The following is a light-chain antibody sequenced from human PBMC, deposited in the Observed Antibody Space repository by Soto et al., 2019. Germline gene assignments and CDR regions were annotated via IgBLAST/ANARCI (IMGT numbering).Light chain of an antibody. V-gene: IGKV3-11*01. CDR3: QQRSNWPPYT. J-gene: IGKJ2*01. CDR2: DAS. CDR1: QSVSND. Sequence: EIVLTQSPATLSLSPGERATLSCRASQSVSNDLAWYQQKPGQAPRLLLYDASNRATGIPARFSGSGSGTDFNLTISSLEPEGFVVYYCQQRSNWPPYTFGQGTKLEI.